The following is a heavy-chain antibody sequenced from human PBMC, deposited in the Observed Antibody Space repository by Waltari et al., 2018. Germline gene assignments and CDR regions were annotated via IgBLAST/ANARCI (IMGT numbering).Heavy chain of an antibody. CDR2: IRYDGTDT. Sequence: QVQLVESGGGVVQPGGSLRTSRPASGFSFSCHGIHWVRQTPGKGLEWVAFIRYDGTDTYYADSVKGRFTISRDNAKNTLYLQMNSLGAEDTAVYYCAKGYVPRSRQSSLSHWGQGTPVSVSS. V-gene: IGHV3-30*02. D-gene: IGHD2-2*01. CDR3: AKGYVPRSRQSSLSH. CDR1: GFSFSCHG. J-gene: IGHJ4*02.